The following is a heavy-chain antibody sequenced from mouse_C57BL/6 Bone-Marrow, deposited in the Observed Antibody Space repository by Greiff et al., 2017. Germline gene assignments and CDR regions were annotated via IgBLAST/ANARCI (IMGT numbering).Heavy chain of an antibody. D-gene: IGHD2-2*01. CDR3: ARYGYSWFAY. Sequence: EVHLVESGGGLVQPGGSLKLSCAASGFTFSDYGMAWVRQAPRKGPEWVAFISNLAYSIYYADTVTGRFTISRENAKNTLYLEMSSLRSEDTAMYYCARYGYSWFAYWGQGTLVTVSA. J-gene: IGHJ3*01. V-gene: IGHV5-15*01. CDR1: GFTFSDYG. CDR2: ISNLAYSI.